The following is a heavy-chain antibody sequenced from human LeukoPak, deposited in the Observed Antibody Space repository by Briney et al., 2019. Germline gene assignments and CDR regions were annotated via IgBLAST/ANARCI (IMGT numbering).Heavy chain of an antibody. D-gene: IGHD6-13*01. CDR3: ARGLLAAAVDY. CDR1: GGSFSGYY. J-gene: IGHJ4*02. V-gene: IGHV4-34*01. CDR2: TNHSGST. Sequence: SETLSLTCAVYGGSFSGYYWSWIRRPPGKGLEWIGETNHSGSTNYNPSLKSRVTISVDTSKNQFSLKLSSVTAADTAVYYCARGLLAAAVDYWGQGTLVTVSS.